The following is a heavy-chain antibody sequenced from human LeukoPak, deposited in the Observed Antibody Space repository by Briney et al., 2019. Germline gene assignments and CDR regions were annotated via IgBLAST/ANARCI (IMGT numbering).Heavy chain of an antibody. CDR2: IKEDGSEK. D-gene: IGHD3-10*01. Sequence: PGGSLRLSCAASGFTYSHYWMSWVRQAPGKGLEWVANIKEDGSEKNYVDSVKGRFTISRDNAKNSLYLQMNSLRAEDTAVYYCARDQFYFGSGSHSEYYYYGMDVWGQGTTVTVSS. CDR1: GFTYSHYW. CDR3: ARDQFYFGSGSHSEYYYYGMDV. J-gene: IGHJ6*02. V-gene: IGHV3-7*01.